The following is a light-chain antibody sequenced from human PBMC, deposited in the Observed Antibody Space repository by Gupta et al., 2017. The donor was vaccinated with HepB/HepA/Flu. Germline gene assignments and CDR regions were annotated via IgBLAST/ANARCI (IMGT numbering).Light chain of an antibody. CDR2: KAS. CDR1: QRISSW. Sequence: DIQMTQSPSTLSASVGDTVTITCRASQRISSWFAWYQQKPGKAPKILIYKASSLQSGVPSRFSGSGSGTEFTLTISSLQPDDFATYYCQQYDSYSFTFGQGTKLEI. J-gene: IGKJ2*01. CDR3: QQYDSYSFT. V-gene: IGKV1-5*03.